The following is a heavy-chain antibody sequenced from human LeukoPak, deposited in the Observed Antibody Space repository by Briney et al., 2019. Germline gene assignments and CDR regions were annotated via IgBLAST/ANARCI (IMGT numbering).Heavy chain of an antibody. J-gene: IGHJ4*02. D-gene: IGHD6-6*01. CDR1: GYTFTSYY. V-gene: IGHV1-46*01. CDR3: ARDSYYSSSSLGFDY. CDR2: INPSGGST. Sequence: ASVKVSCKASGYTFTSYYMHWVRQAPGQGLEWMGIINPSGGSTSYAQKFPGRVTMTRDMSTSTVYMKLSSLRSEDTAVYYCARDSYYSSSSLGFDYWGQGTLVTVSS.